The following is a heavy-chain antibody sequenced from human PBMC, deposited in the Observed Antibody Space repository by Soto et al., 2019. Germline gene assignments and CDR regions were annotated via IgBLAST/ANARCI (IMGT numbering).Heavy chain of an antibody. CDR2: IYWDDDK. J-gene: IGHJ3*02. CDR3: AHSLYSSGWYGYDAFDI. V-gene: IGHV2-5*02. Sequence: QITLKESGPPLVKPTQTLTLTCTFSGFSLSTSGVGVGWIRQPPGKALEWLALIYWDDDKRYSPSLKSRLTITKDTSKNQVVLTMTNMDPVDTATYYCAHSLYSSGWYGYDAFDIWGQGTMVTVSS. CDR1: GFSLSTSGVG. D-gene: IGHD6-19*01.